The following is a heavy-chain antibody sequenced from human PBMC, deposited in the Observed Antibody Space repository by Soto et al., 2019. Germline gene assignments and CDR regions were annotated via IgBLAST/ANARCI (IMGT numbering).Heavy chain of an antibody. D-gene: IGHD1-26*01. Sequence: PPQKLSLTYSVSSGSINSGCFYWQWIRQRPGKVLDWLGYISYSGDTYYNPSLRSRLTIFGHTSGNQFSLRVNSVSAADTAVYYCGSGRLLSIHDFRG. V-gene: IGHV4-31*03. J-gene: IGHJ3*01. CDR2: ISYSGDT. CDR1: SGSINSGCFY. CDR3: GSGRLLSIHDF.